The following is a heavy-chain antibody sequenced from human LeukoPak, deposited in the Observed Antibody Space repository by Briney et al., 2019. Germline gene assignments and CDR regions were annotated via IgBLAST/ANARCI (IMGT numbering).Heavy chain of an antibody. CDR2: ISGSGGST. V-gene: IGHV3-23*01. CDR3: AKGQGFGLLWFGELRDNWFDP. D-gene: IGHD3-10*01. J-gene: IGHJ5*02. CDR1: GFTFSSYA. Sequence: GGSLRLSCAASGFTFSSYAMSWVRQAPGKGLEWVSAISGSGGSTYYADSVKGRFTISRDNSKNTLYLQMNSLRAEDTAVYYCAKGQGFGLLWFGELRDNWFDPWGQGTLVTVSS.